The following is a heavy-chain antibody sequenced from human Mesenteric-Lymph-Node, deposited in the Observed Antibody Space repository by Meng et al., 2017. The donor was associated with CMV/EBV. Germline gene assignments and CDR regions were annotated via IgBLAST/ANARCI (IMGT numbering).Heavy chain of an antibody. CDR2: INWNGGSA. Sequence: GESLKISCAASGFTFDDYGMSWVRQVPGKGLEWVSGINWNGGSAAYADSVKGRFTISRDNAKNSLFLQMNSLRAEDAALYYCARATGYTSGWWWGYFDYWGQGTLVTVSS. V-gene: IGHV3-20*04. J-gene: IGHJ4*02. CDR1: GFTFDDYG. D-gene: IGHD6-19*01. CDR3: ARATGYTSGWWWGYFDY.